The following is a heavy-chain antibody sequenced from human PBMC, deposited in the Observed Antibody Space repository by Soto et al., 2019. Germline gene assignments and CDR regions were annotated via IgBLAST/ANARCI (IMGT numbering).Heavy chain of an antibody. CDR1: GYTFTSYG. D-gene: IGHD6-19*01. V-gene: IGHV1-18*01. CDR3: ARDEYSSGWAGEYYYYGMDV. CDR2: ISAYNGNT. J-gene: IGHJ6*02. Sequence: ASVKVSCKASGYTFTSYGISWVRQAPGQGLEWMGWISAYNGNTNYAQKLQGRVTMTTDTSTSTAHMELRSLRSDDTAVYYCARDEYSSGWAGEYYYYGMDVWGQGTTVTVSS.